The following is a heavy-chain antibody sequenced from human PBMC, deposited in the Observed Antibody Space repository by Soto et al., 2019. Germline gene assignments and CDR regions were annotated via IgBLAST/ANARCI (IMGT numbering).Heavy chain of an antibody. CDR2: ISHGATRK. D-gene: IGHD2-2*01. J-gene: IGHJ4*02. Sequence: GGSLRLSCAASRFTFSDYGMHWVRQAPGKGLEWVAGISHGATRKSYSDSVKGRFIISRDNSKKMLYLQLNSLRREDTAVYYCAKDWVGGSTRYQLDYWGQGTLVTVSS. CDR3: AKDWVGGSTRYQLDY. CDR1: RFTFSDYG. V-gene: IGHV3-30*18.